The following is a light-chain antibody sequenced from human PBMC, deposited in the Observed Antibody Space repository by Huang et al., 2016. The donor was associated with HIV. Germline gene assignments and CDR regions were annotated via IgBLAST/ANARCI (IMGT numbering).Light chain of an antibody. J-gene: IGKJ1*01. CDR1: QGIRNS. CDR3: QQYHSSWT. Sequence: DIQMTQSPLSLSASVGDRVTITCRASQGIRNSLAWYQQKPGKAPKLLVYAASRLESGVPSWFSGSGSGTNFTLTINSLQPEDFATYYCQQYHSSWTFGQGTKVEIK. V-gene: IGKV1-NL1*01. CDR2: AAS.